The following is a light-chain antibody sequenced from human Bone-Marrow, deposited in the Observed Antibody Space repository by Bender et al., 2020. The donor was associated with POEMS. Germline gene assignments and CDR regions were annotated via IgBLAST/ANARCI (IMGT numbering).Light chain of an antibody. J-gene: IGLJ2*01. CDR3: SSYAGGDNLV. CDR1: TSDVGAYNF. CDR2: EVS. V-gene: IGLV2-8*01. Sequence: QSALTQPPSASGSPGQSVTISCTGTTSDVGAYNFVSWYQQHPGKAPKVLVYEVSNRPSGVPDRFSGSKSGNTASLTVSGLQAEDEADYYCSSYAGGDNLVFGGGTKLTVL.